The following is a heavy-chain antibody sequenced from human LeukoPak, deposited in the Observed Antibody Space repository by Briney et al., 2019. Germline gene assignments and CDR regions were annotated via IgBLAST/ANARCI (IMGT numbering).Heavy chain of an antibody. Sequence: SETLSLTCAVYGGSFSGYYWSWIRQPPGKGLEWIGEINHSGSTNYNPSLKSRVTISVDTSKNQFSLKLSSVTAADTAVYYCGRGDGFWSGYYSGFDYWGQGTLVTVSS. D-gene: IGHD3-3*01. J-gene: IGHJ4*02. CDR1: GGSFSGYY. CDR2: INHSGST. CDR3: GRGDGFWSGYYSGFDY. V-gene: IGHV4-34*01.